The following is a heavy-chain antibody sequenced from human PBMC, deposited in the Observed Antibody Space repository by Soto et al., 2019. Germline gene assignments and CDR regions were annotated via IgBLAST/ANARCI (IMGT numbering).Heavy chain of an antibody. D-gene: IGHD1-26*01. CDR2: LPEIGTNT. V-gene: IGHV3-23*01. J-gene: IGHJ4*02. CDR1: GFTFSNYG. Sequence: PGGSLRLSCAASGFTFSNYGMSWVRQAPGKGLEWVSALPEIGTNTYYADSVKGRFTISRDNSKNTLFLQINNLRAGDTAVYYCAKKSGVGATWYFDYWRQGTLVTVSS. CDR3: AKKSGVGATWYFDY.